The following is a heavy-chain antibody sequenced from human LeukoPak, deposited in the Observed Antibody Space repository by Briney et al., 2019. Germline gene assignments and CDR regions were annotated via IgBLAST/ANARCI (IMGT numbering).Heavy chain of an antibody. V-gene: IGHV5-51*01. CDR2: IYPGDSDT. J-gene: IGHJ4*02. CDR1: GYSFTSYW. CDR3: ARQDCSGGSCYSMDY. Sequence: GESLKISCKGPGYSFTSYWIGWVRQMPGKGLEWMGIIYPGDSDTRYSPSFQGQVTISADKSISTAYLQWSSLKASDTAVYYCARQDCSGGSCYSMDYWGQGTLVTVSS. D-gene: IGHD2-15*01.